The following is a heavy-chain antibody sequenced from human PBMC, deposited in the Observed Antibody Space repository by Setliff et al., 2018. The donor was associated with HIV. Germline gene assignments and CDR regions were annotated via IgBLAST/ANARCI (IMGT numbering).Heavy chain of an antibody. V-gene: IGHV4-59*08. Sequence: SETLSLTCAASGGSITNFYWSWIRQPPGKGLEWIGYLYNSGSTKYNPSLKSRVTISIDMSKTQLSLNLNSVTAADTALYYRALWGYSNAGGFDYWGQGTLVTVSS. CDR2: LYNSGST. CDR3: ALWGYSNAGGFDY. CDR1: GGSITNFY. J-gene: IGHJ4*02. D-gene: IGHD5-12*01.